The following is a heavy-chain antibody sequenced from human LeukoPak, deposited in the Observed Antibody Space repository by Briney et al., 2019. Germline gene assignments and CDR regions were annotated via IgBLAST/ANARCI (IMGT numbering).Heavy chain of an antibody. J-gene: IGHJ5*02. CDR2: IYYSGST. D-gene: IGHD6-19*01. CDR1: GGSIRSYY. Sequence: PSETLSLTCTVSGGSIRSYYWSWIRQSPGKGLEWIGYIYYSGSTNYNPSLKSRVTISVDTPKNQFSLKLSSVTDADTAVYYCVREAAVAVHNWFDPWGQGTLVTVSS. V-gene: IGHV4-59*01. CDR3: VREAAVAVHNWFDP.